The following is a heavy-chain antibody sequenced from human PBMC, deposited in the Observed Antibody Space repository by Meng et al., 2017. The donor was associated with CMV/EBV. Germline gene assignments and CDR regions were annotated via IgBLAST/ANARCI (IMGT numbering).Heavy chain of an antibody. CDR1: GYSISSSNW. Sequence: SETLSLTCAVSGYSISSSNWWGWIRQPPGKGLEWIGYIYYSGSIYYNPSLKSRVTMSVDTSKNQFSLKLSSVTAADTAVYYCARVATGYSSSWAYGGMDVWGQGTTVTVSS. V-gene: IGHV4-28*05. J-gene: IGHJ6*02. D-gene: IGHD6-13*01. CDR3: ARVATGYSSSWAYGGMDV. CDR2: IYYSGSI.